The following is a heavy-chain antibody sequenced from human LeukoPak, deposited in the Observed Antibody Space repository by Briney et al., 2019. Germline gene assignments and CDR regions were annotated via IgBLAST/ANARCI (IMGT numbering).Heavy chain of an antibody. D-gene: IGHD1-7*01. CDR1: GGSISSYD. J-gene: IGHJ4*02. Sequence: SETLSLTCTVSGGSISSYDWSWIRQPPGRGLEWIAYISHSGNTNYNPSLKSRVTISADTSKNQFSLKLSSVTAADTAVYYCARDSGTTVDYWGQGTLVTVSS. V-gene: IGHV4-59*01. CDR3: ARDSGTTVDY. CDR2: ISHSGNT.